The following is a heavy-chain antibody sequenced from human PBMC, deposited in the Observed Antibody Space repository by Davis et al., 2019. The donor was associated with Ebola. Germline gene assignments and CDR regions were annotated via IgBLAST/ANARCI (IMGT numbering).Heavy chain of an antibody. D-gene: IGHD2-8*01. CDR1: PLTFTTYS. V-gene: IGHV3-23*01. CDR3: AEGGTNNFLGAN. CDR2: ISASGADI. Sequence: PGGSLRLSCPPSPLTFTTYSMSWVRQAPGGGLEWVSGISASGADIKYADSVRGRFSISRDDSKNTLYLQRDSLRTEDTAVFYCAEGGTNNFLGANWGQGTLVTVSS. J-gene: IGHJ4*02.